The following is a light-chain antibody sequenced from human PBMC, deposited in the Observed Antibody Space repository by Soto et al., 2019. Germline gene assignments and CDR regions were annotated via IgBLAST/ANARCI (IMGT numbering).Light chain of an antibody. Sequence: DSQMTQSPSTLSASVGDRVTITCRASQTMSTWLAWYQQKPGKAPKLLIYDASSLRSGVPSRLSGSGSGTEFTLTINSLQPDDFATYYCQRYDGYFGQGTKLEIK. V-gene: IGKV1-5*01. J-gene: IGKJ2*01. CDR1: QTMSTW. CDR2: DAS. CDR3: QRYDGY.